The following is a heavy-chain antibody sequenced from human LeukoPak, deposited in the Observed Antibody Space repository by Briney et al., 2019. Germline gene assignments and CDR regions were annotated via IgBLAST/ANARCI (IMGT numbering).Heavy chain of an antibody. CDR2: IYYSGST. D-gene: IGHD2-2*01. J-gene: IGHJ3*02. Sequence: PSETLSLTCTVSGGSISSGGYYWSWIRQHPGKGLEWIGYIYYSGSTYYNPSLKSRVTISVDTSKNQFSLKLSSVTAADTAVYYCARAALPAAMSGLAFDIWGQGTMVTVSS. V-gene: IGHV4-31*03. CDR3: ARAALPAAMSGLAFDI. CDR1: GGSISSGGYY.